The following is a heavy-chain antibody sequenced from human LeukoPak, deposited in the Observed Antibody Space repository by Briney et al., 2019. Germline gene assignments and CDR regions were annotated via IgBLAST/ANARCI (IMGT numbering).Heavy chain of an antibody. V-gene: IGHV3-11*01. CDR3: ARDPRNVLRYFDWPLYFDY. J-gene: IGHJ4*02. D-gene: IGHD3-9*01. CDR1: GFTFSDYY. Sequence: TGGSLRLSCAASGFTFSDYYMSWIRQAPGKGLEWVSYISSSGSTIYYADSVKGRFTISRDNAKNSLYLQMNSLRAEDTAVYYCARDPRNVLRYFDWPLYFDYWGREPWSPSPQ. CDR2: ISSSGSTI.